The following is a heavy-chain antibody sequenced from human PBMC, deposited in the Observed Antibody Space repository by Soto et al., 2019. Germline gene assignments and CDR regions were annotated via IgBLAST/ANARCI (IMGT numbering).Heavy chain of an antibody. V-gene: IGHV4-38-2*02. Sequence: PSETLSLTCAVSGYSISSGYYWGWIRQPPGKGLEWIGSIYHSGSTYYNPSLKSRVTISVDTSKNQFSLKLSSVTAADTAVYYCARDSYSYGYPPVYCYYGMDVWGQGTTVTVSS. D-gene: IGHD5-18*01. CDR3: ARDSYSYGYPPVYCYYGMDV. CDR1: GYSISSGYY. CDR2: IYHSGST. J-gene: IGHJ6*02.